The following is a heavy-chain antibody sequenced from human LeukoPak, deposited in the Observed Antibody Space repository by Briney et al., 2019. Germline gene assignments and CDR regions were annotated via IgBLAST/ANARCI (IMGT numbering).Heavy chain of an antibody. D-gene: IGHD5-12*01. Sequence: GGSLRLSCAASGFTFDDYGMNWVRQAPGKGLEWVSGINWNGGSTGYADSVKGRFTISRDNAKNSLYLQMNSPRAEDTALYYCAKAGVAMIGASFDYWGQGTLVTVSS. J-gene: IGHJ4*02. CDR1: GFTFDDYG. CDR2: INWNGGST. V-gene: IGHV3-20*04. CDR3: AKAGVAMIGASFDY.